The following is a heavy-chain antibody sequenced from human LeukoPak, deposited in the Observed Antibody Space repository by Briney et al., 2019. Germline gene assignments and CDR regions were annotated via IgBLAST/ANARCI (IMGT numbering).Heavy chain of an antibody. CDR1: GGSFSGYY. CDR3: ARTPPDEAVVPAAIYYYYYGMDV. D-gene: IGHD2-2*01. V-gene: IGHV4-34*01. CDR2: INHSGST. J-gene: IGHJ6*02. Sequence: SETLSLTCAVYGGSFSGYYWSWIRQPPGKGLEWIGEINHSGSTNYNPSLKSRVTISVDTSKNQFSLKLSSVTAADTAVYYCARTPPDEAVVPAAIYYYYYGMDVWGQGTTVTVSS.